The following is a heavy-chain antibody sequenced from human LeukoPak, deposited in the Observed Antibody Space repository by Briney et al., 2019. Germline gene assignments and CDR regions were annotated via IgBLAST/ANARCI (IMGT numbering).Heavy chain of an antibody. Sequence: KPSETLSLTCTVSGGSISNAAYDWGWIRQPPGKGLEWIGSLYYTGITYYNPSLKSRVTISADTSKNQFSLKVTSVTAADTAVYYCARLINGSPGDYWGQGTLVTVSS. CDR1: GGSISNAAYD. V-gene: IGHV4-39*01. CDR3: ARLINGSPGDY. CDR2: LYYTGIT. J-gene: IGHJ4*02. D-gene: IGHD1-26*01.